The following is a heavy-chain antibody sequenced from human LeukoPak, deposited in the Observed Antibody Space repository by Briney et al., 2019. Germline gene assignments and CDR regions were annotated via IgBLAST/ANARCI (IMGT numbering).Heavy chain of an antibody. Sequence: GGSLRLSCTASGFTFGTYAMTWVRQAPGKVLEWVGFIRSKIYGGKPEYAASVKGRFTISRDDSKGVVYLQMNSLKTEDTAVYYCTRDQTPYYWGEGTLVTVSS. CDR3: TRDQTPYY. V-gene: IGHV3-49*04. CDR2: IRSKIYGGKP. J-gene: IGHJ4*02. CDR1: GFTFGTYA.